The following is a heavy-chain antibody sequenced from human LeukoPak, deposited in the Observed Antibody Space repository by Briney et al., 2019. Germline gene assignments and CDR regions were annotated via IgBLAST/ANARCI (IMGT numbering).Heavy chain of an antibody. Sequence: SETLSLTCTVSGGSISSYYWSWIRQPPGKGLEWIGYIYYSGSTTYNPSLKSPVTISVDTSKNQFSLKLRSVTAADTAVYYCARGSPLMAGIYNFDYWGQGRLVTISP. J-gene: IGHJ4*02. CDR2: IYYSGST. D-gene: IGHD6-19*01. CDR3: ARGSPLMAGIYNFDY. V-gene: IGHV4-59*01. CDR1: GGSISSYY.